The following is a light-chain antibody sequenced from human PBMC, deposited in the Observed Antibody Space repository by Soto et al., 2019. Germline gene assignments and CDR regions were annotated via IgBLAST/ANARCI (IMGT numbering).Light chain of an antibody. CDR2: DVT. CDR3: SSYTTSTTLV. CDR1: SSDVGAYNY. J-gene: IGLJ2*01. V-gene: IGLV2-14*01. Sequence: QSALTQPASVSGSPGQSVTISCTGTSSDVGAYNYVSWYQQLPGKAPKLMIYDVTNRPSGVSYRFSGSKSGNTASLTISGLQAENEADYYRSSYTTSTTLVFGGGTKLTVL.